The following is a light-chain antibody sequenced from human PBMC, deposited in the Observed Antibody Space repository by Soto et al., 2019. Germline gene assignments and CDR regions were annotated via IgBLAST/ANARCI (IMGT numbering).Light chain of an antibody. J-gene: IGLJ3*02. CDR3: VSYTSSSTLV. Sequence: QSVLTQPASVSGSPGQSITLSCTGTNSDIGAYNYVSWYQQHPGKAPKLMIYEVSNRPSGVSHRFSGSKSGNTASLTISGLQAEDEATYYCVSYTSSSTLVYGAGTKVTVL. V-gene: IGLV2-14*01. CDR2: EVS. CDR1: NSDIGAYNY.